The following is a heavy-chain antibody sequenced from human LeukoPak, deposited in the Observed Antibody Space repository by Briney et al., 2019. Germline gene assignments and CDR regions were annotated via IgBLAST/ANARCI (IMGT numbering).Heavy chain of an antibody. J-gene: IGHJ4*02. CDR2: ISSSSSYI. CDR3: ARLGWAVAGRLEFEY. CDR1: GFTFSSYS. V-gene: IGHV3-21*01. D-gene: IGHD6-19*01. Sequence: GGSLRLSCAASGFTFSSYSMNWVRQAPGKGLEWVSSISSSSSYIYYADSVKGRFTISRDNAKNSLYLQMNSLRAEDTAVYYWARLGWAVAGRLEFEYWGQGTLVTVSS.